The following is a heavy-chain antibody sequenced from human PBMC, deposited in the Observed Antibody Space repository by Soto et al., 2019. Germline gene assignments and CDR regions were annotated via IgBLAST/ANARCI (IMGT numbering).Heavy chain of an antibody. V-gene: IGHV4-4*02. CDR1: GGSFTSNNW. CDR3: ASRDPGTSVDY. J-gene: IGHJ4*02. Sequence: QVQLQESGPGLVKPSGTLSLTCAVSGGSFTSNNWWTWVRQPPGQGLEWIGEIYRTGSTNYNPSLTSRVTISLDKSENQFSLKVTSLPAADTAVYYCASRDPGTSVDYWGQGTLVTVSS. CDR2: IYRTGST. D-gene: IGHD1-7*01.